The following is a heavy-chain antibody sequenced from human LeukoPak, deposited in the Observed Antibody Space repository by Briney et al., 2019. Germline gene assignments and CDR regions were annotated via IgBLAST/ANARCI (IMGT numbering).Heavy chain of an antibody. Sequence: PGGSLRLSCAASGFTFSSYGMHWVRQAPVKGLEWVAFIRYDGSKRYYADSVKGRFTISRDNSKNTVYLQMNSLRAGDTAVYYCAKIKSIFGVVSRPFDHWGQGTLVTVSS. CDR1: GFTFSSYG. D-gene: IGHD3-3*01. V-gene: IGHV3-30*02. CDR2: IRYDGSKR. CDR3: AKIKSIFGVVSRPFDH. J-gene: IGHJ4*02.